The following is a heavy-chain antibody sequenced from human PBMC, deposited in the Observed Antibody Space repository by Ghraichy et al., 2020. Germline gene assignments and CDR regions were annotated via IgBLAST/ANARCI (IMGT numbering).Heavy chain of an antibody. D-gene: IGHD3-3*01. Sequence: GESLNISCKDSGYSFTSYWIGWVRQMPGKGLEWMGIICPGDSDTRYSPSFQGQVTISADKSISTAYLQWSSLKASDTAMYYCATSTIFGTKYYYYGMDVWGQGTTVTVSS. CDR3: ATSTIFGTKYYYYGMDV. J-gene: IGHJ6*02. V-gene: IGHV5-51*01. CDR2: ICPGDSDT. CDR1: GYSFTSYW.